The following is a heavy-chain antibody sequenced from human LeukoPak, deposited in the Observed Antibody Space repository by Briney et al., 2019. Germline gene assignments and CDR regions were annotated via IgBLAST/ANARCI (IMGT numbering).Heavy chain of an antibody. CDR1: GFIFSSYG. Sequence: GGSLRLSCAASGFIFSSYGMNWVRQAPGKGLEWVSYISSSGSTIYYADSVKGRFTISRDNARNSLYLQMNSLRAEDTAVYYCARRFDYWFDPWGQGTLVTVSS. D-gene: IGHD3-9*01. CDR3: ARRFDYWFDP. J-gene: IGHJ5*02. V-gene: IGHV3-48*04. CDR2: ISSSGSTI.